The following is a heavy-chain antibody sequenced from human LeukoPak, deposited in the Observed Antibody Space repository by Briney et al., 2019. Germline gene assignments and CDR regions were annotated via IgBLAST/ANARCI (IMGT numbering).Heavy chain of an antibody. Sequence: PGGSLRLSCAASGFTFSDYNMSWIRQAPGKGLEWVSYISSSGSTIYYADSVKGRFTISRDNAKNSLYLQMNSLRAEDTAVYYCAKRTYGSDLHLDSWGQGTLVTVSS. CDR3: AKRTYGSDLHLDS. CDR1: GFTFSDYN. CDR2: ISSSGSTI. D-gene: IGHD3-10*01. J-gene: IGHJ4*02. V-gene: IGHV3-11*01.